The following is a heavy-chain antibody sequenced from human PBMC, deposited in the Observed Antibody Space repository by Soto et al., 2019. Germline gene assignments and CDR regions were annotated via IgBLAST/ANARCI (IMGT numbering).Heavy chain of an antibody. D-gene: IGHD2-21*01. Sequence: GESLKISCKGSGYNFITDWISWVRQMPGKGLEWMGRIDPTDSYTKYSPYFQGQVTISADKSISTAYMHWSSLKASDTAMYYCARHLGGLNIYGMDVWGQGTTVTVSS. J-gene: IGHJ6*02. V-gene: IGHV5-10-1*04. CDR1: GYNFITDW. CDR3: ARHLGGLNIYGMDV. CDR2: IDPTDSYT.